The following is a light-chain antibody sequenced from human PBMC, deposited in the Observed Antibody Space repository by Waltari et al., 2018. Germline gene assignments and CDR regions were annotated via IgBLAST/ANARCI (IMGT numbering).Light chain of an antibody. CDR3: WSYVGGNTYWV. J-gene: IGLJ3*02. Sequence: QSALAQPRSMSGSPGQSVAISCTGTSSDVGGYNFVSWYQQHPHKAPKLIIYDVNKRPSGVPERFSGSKSGNTASLTISGLQAEDEAHYYCWSYVGGNTYWVFGGGTKLTVL. CDR1: SSDVGGYNF. V-gene: IGLV2-11*01. CDR2: DVN.